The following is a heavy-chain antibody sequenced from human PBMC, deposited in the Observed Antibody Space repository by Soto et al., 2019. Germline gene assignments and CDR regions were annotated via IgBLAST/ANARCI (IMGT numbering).Heavy chain of an antibody. J-gene: IGHJ5*02. CDR2: IYYSGST. D-gene: IGHD6-6*01. CDR1: GGSISSGGYY. V-gene: IGHV4-31*03. CDR3: ARKVYSSSPGLNWFDP. Sequence: PSETLSLTCTVSGGSISSGGYYWSWIRQHPGKGLEWIGYIYYSGSTYYNPSLKSRVTISVDTSKNQFSLKLSSVTAADTAVYYCARKVYSSSPGLNWFDPWGQGTLVTVSS.